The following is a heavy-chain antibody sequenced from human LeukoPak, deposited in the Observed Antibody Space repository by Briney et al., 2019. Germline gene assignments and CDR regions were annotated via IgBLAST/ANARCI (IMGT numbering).Heavy chain of an antibody. J-gene: IGHJ2*01. CDR1: GFTFVDYA. CDR2: IRNKAYGGTT. Sequence: GGSLRLSCTASGFTFVDYAMSWVRQAPGKGLEWVGFIRNKAYGGTTEYAASVKGRFTISRDDSKSFAYLQMNSLKTEDTAVYYCTAQVFCSGRSCYSHGYFDLWGRGTLVTVSS. V-gene: IGHV3-49*04. D-gene: IGHD2-15*01. CDR3: TAQVFCSGRSCYSHGYFDL.